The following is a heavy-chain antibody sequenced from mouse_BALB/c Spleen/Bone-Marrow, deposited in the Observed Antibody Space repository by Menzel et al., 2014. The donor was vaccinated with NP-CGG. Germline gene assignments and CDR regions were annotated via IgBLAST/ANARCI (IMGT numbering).Heavy chain of an antibody. D-gene: IGHD1-2*01. V-gene: IGHV1S22*01. CDR1: GYTFTSYW. Sequence: LQQSGSELVRPGASVKLSCKASGYTFTSYWMHWVKQRHGQGLEWIGNIYPGSGSTNYDEKFKSKGTLTVDTSSSTAYMHLSSLTSEDSAVYYCTRWDYGYMAYWGQGTSVTVSS. J-gene: IGHJ4*01. CDR2: IYPGSGST. CDR3: TRWDYGYMAY.